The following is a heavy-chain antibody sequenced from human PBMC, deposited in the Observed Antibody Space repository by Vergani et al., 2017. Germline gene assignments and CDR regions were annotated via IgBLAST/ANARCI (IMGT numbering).Heavy chain of an antibody. V-gene: IGHV3-48*01. Sequence: EVQLVESGGGLVQPGGSQRLSCAASGFTFSSYSMNWVRQAPGKGLEWVSYISSSSSTIYYADSVKGRFTISRDNAKNSLYLQMNSLRAEDTAVYYCARGAYCSGGSCYGPIHNWFDPWGQGTLVTVSS. CDR1: GFTFSSYS. CDR2: ISSSSSTI. J-gene: IGHJ5*02. D-gene: IGHD2-15*01. CDR3: ARGAYCSGGSCYGPIHNWFDP.